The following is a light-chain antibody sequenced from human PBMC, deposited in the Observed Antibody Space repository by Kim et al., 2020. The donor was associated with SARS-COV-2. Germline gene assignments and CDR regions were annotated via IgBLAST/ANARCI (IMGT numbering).Light chain of an antibody. CDR3: QQYNNWPPWT. CDR1: QSVSSN. CDR2: GVS. V-gene: IGKV3-15*01. Sequence: SPGERATLSGRASQSVSSNLAWYQQKPDQAPRLLIYGVSTRATGIPARFSGSGSGTEFTLTISSLQSEDFAVYFCQQYNNWPPWTFGQGTKVDIK. J-gene: IGKJ1*01.